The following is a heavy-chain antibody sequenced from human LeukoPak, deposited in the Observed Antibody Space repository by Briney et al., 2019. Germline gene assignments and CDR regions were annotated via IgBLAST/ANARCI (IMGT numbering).Heavy chain of an antibody. CDR3: ARDGCLCYGTYYFDY. CDR2: ISSSSSYI. Sequence: PGGSLRLSCAASGFTFSSYSMNWVRQAPGKGLEWVSSISSSSSYIYYADSVKGRFTISRDNAKNSLYLQMNSLRAEDTAVYYCARDGCLCYGTYYFDYWGQGTLVTVSS. CDR1: GFTFSSYS. J-gene: IGHJ4*02. V-gene: IGHV3-21*01. D-gene: IGHD1-1*01.